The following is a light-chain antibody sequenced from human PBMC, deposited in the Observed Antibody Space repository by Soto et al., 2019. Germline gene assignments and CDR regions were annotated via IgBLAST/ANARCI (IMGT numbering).Light chain of an antibody. CDR2: GAS. CDR1: QSVTSNY. CDR3: QQYGSSPRT. V-gene: IGKV3-20*01. Sequence: EIVLTQSPGTLSLSPGERATLSCRASQSVTSNYLAWYQQKPGQAPRLLIYGASTRATGIPGRFSGSGSGTYFPLTITRLEPEDFAVYYCQQYGSSPRTFGQGTKLEI. J-gene: IGKJ2*01.